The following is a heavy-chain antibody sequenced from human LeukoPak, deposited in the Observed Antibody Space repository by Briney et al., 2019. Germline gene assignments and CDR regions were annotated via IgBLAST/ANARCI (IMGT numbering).Heavy chain of an antibody. D-gene: IGHD3-10*01. CDR2: IYYSGST. J-gene: IGHJ2*01. V-gene: IGHV4-39*07. CDR3: ARVSGTGEYFDL. Sequence: PSETLSLTCTVSGGSISSSSYYWGWIRQPPGKGLEWIGSIYYSGSTYYNPSLKSRVTISVDTSKNQFSLKLSSVTAADTAVYYCARVSGTGEYFDLWGRGTLVTVSS. CDR1: GGSISSSSYY.